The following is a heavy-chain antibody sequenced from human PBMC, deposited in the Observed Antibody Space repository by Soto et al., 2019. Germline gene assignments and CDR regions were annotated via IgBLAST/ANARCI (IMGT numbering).Heavy chain of an antibody. V-gene: IGHV3-23*01. CDR2: ISGSGGST. CDR1: GFTFSSYA. D-gene: IGHD1-26*01. Sequence: EVQLLESGGGLVQPGGSLRLSCAASGFTFSSYAMSWVRQAPGKGLEWVSAISGSGGSTYYADSVKGRFTISRDNSKNTLYLQTNSLRAEDTAVYYCAGGSLNHDAFDIWGQGTMVTVSS. J-gene: IGHJ3*02. CDR3: AGGSLNHDAFDI.